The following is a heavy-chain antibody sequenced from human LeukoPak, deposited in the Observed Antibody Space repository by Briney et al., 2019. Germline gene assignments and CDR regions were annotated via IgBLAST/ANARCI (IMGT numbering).Heavy chain of an antibody. CDR3: ARAYSSSWYFNWFDP. V-gene: IGHV4-38-2*02. D-gene: IGHD6-13*01. Sequence: PSETLSLTCTVSGYSISSGYYWAWIRPPPGKGLEWIGNIYHSGSTYYNPSLKSRVTISVDTSKNQFSLQLTSVTAADTAVYYCARAYSSSWYFNWFDPWGQGTLVTVSS. CDR2: IYHSGST. CDR1: GYSISSGYY. J-gene: IGHJ5*02.